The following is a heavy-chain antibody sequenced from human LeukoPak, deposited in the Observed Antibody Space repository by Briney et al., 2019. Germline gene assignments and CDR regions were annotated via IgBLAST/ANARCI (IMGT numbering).Heavy chain of an antibody. CDR2: ISSSGSTI. D-gene: IGHD6-19*01. J-gene: IGHJ4*02. Sequence: GGSLRLSCAASGFTFSNYEIHWVRQAPGKGLEWVSYISSSGSTIYYADSVKGRFTISRDNVKNSLYLQMTSLRAEDTAVYYCGRDWCYSSGLLLYWGQGTMVSVSS. V-gene: IGHV3-48*03. CDR1: GFTFSNYE. CDR3: GRDWCYSSGLLLY.